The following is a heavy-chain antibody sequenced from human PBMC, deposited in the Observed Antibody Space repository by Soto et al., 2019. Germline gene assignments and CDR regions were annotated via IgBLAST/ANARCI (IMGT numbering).Heavy chain of an antibody. V-gene: IGHV3-48*02. CDR1: GFTFSNYG. J-gene: IGHJ4*02. CDR3: ARGKYTYGSDY. D-gene: IGHD5-18*01. CDR2: ISYGSSST. Sequence: GALRLSCTASGFTFSNYGMNWIRQAPGKGLEWISFISYGSSSTYYADSVKGRFTISRDNAKNSLYLQMNSLRDEDTAVYYCARGKYTYGSDYWGQGAMVTVSS.